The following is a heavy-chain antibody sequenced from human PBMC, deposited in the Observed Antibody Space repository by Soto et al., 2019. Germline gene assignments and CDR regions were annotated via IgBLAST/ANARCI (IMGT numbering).Heavy chain of an antibody. CDR3: ARDRYCSITSCYGVDYYFMDV. J-gene: IGHJ6*03. CDR2: TYYRSKWYN. V-gene: IGHV6-1*01. Sequence: PSQTLSLTCAISGDSVSSNSAAWNWIRQSPSRGPEWLGRTYYRSKWYNDYAVSVKSRITINPDTSKNQFSLQLNSVTPEDTAVYYCARDRYCSITSCYGVDYYFMDVWGKGTTVTVSS. CDR1: GDSVSSNSAA. D-gene: IGHD2-2*01.